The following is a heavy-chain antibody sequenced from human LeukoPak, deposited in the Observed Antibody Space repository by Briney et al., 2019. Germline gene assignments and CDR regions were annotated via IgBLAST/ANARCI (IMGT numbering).Heavy chain of an antibody. CDR2: ISSSGSNI. J-gene: IGHJ5*01. Sequence: GGSLRLSCAASGFTFSADSMNWVRQAPGKGLEWVSYISSSGSNIDYADSVKGRFTISRDNAKNSLYLQMNSLRDEDTAVYYCAKPISGGLAVTADWFDPWGQGTLVVVSS. V-gene: IGHV3-48*02. CDR1: GFTFSADS. D-gene: IGHD6-19*01. CDR3: AKPISGGLAVTADWFDP.